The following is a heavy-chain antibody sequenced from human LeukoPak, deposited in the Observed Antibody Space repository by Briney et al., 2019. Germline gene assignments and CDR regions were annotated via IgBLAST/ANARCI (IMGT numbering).Heavy chain of an antibody. CDR3: ARGSVLVFGELLPFDY. D-gene: IGHD3-10*02. V-gene: IGHV1-18*04. Sequence: ASVKVSWTASGYTFTSYGISWVRQAPGQGLEWMGWISAYNGNTNYAQKLQGRVTMTTDTSTSTAYMELRSLSSDDTAVYYCARGSVLVFGELLPFDYWGQGTLVTVSS. CDR2: ISAYNGNT. CDR1: GYTFTSYG. J-gene: IGHJ4*02.